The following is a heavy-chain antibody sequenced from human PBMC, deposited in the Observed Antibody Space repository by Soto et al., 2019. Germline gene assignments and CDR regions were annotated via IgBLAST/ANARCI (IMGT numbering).Heavy chain of an antibody. CDR2: VSAYNGNT. CDR1: GFTFTSYG. CDR3: SRGGSSWQPHEDY. D-gene: IGHD6-13*01. J-gene: IGHJ4*02. Sequence: QVQLVQSGAEVKKPGASMKVSCKASGFTFTSYGISWVRQAPGQGLEWMGWVSAYNGNTHYAQKLQGRVTMTTDTSTTTAYMALRSLTSDDTAVYYCSRGGSSWQPHEDYWGQGTLVTVSS. V-gene: IGHV1-18*01.